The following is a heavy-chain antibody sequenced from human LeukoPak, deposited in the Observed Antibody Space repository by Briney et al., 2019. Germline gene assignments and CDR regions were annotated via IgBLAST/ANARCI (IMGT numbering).Heavy chain of an antibody. Sequence: SETLSLTCAVYGGSFSGYYWSWIRQPPGKGLEWIGEINHSGSTNYNPSLKSRVTISVDTSKNQFSLKLSSVTAADTAVYYCARGSVYGYSDYWGQVTLVTVYS. CDR1: GGSFSGYY. CDR2: INHSGST. CDR3: ARGSVYGYSDY. D-gene: IGHD3-10*01. V-gene: IGHV4-34*01. J-gene: IGHJ4*02.